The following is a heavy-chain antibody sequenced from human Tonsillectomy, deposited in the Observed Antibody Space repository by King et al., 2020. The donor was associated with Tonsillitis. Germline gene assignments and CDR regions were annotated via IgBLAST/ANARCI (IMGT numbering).Heavy chain of an antibody. CDR1: GYTFGDHF. J-gene: IGHJ4*02. CDR3: ARDSGTFPDY. D-gene: IGHD1-26*01. Sequence: VQLVQSGAEVKKPGASVKVSCKASGYTFGDHFMHWVRQAPGQGLEWMGWSNPNSGGRHYAQKFQGRVTMTRDTSISTAYMERSSLRSDDTAVYYCARDSGTFPDYWGQGTLVTVSS. V-gene: IGHV1-2*02. CDR2: SNPNSGGR.